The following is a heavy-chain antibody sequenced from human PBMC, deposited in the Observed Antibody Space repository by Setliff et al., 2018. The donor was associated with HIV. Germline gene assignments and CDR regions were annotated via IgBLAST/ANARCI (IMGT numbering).Heavy chain of an antibody. J-gene: IGHJ4*02. D-gene: IGHD1-26*01. CDR3: ARSPVGTPEYYFDY. Sequence: SETLSLTCTVSGGSISSDYWSWIRQPPGKGLEWIGYIYYSGSTNYNPSLKSRVTISVATSKNQFSLKLISVTAADTAVYSCARSPVGTPEYYFDYWGQGTLVTVSS. CDR1: GGSISSDY. V-gene: IGHV4-59*08. CDR2: IYYSGST.